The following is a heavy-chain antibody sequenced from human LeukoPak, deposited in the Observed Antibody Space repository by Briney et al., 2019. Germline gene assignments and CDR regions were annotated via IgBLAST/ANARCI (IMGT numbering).Heavy chain of an antibody. D-gene: IGHD4-11*01. CDR1: GYTFTSYD. Sequence: ASVKVSCRASGYTFTSYDISWVRQAPGQGLEWMGWISAYNGNTNYAQKLQGRVTMTTDTSTSTAYMELRSLRSDDTAVYYCARDPRLMTTVTPNWFDPWGQGTLVTVSS. CDR3: ARDPRLMTTVTPNWFDP. V-gene: IGHV1-18*01. J-gene: IGHJ5*02. CDR2: ISAYNGNT.